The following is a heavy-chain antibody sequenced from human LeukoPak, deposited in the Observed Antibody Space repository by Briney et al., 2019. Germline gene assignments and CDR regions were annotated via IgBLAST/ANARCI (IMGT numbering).Heavy chain of an antibody. D-gene: IGHD3-22*01. J-gene: IGHJ4*02. CDR1: GFTFSSYA. CDR2: ISGSGGST. CDR3: AKDPLGYYDSSGYYSDY. V-gene: IGHV3-23*01. Sequence: GGSLRLSCADSGFTFSSYAMSWVRQAPGKGLEWVSAISGSGGSTYYADSVKGRFTISRDNSKNTLYLQMNSLRAEDTAVYYCAKDPLGYYDSSGYYSDYWGQGTLVTVSS.